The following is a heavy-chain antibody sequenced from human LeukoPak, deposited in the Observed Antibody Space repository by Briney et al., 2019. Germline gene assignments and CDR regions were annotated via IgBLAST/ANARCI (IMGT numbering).Heavy chain of an antibody. CDR2: IKADGSGS. CDR3: ATWAFYHNLDV. J-gene: IGHJ6*02. Sequence: GGSLRLSCAASGFTTGPYAMYGVRQGPGRGREWVSVIKADGSGSFYADAVRGRFTTTRDNSKKSLYLQTNSLTSEDTALYYCATWAFYHNLDVWGQGTTVIVSS. D-gene: IGHD2/OR15-2a*01. CDR1: GFTTGPYA. V-gene: IGHV3-43*02.